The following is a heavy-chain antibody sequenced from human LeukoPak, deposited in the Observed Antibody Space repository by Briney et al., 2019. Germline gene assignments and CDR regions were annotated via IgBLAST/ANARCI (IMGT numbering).Heavy chain of an antibody. CDR2: ITSSATAI. V-gene: IGHV3-11*04. Sequence: GGSLRLSCAASGFTFSDYYMSWIRQAPGKGLEWVSYITSSATAIYYTDSVKGRFTISRDNAKNSLYLQMNSLRAEDTAVYYCAREYDGDYVFPDAFDIWGQGTMVTVSS. J-gene: IGHJ3*02. D-gene: IGHD4-17*01. CDR3: AREYDGDYVFPDAFDI. CDR1: GFTFSDYY.